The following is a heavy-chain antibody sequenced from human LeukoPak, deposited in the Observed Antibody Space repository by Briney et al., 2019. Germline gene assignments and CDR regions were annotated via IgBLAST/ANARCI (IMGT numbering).Heavy chain of an antibody. CDR3: AAGGYSGYDDYYYYGMDV. D-gene: IGHD5-12*01. J-gene: IGHJ6*02. V-gene: IGHV1-18*01. CDR1: GYTFTSYG. CDR2: ISAYNGNT. Sequence: GASVKVSCKASGYTFTSYGISWVRQAPGQGLEWMGWISAYNGNTNYAQKLQGRVTMTTDTSTSTAYMELSSLRSEDTAVYYCAAGGYSGYDDYYYYGMDVWGQGTTVTVSS.